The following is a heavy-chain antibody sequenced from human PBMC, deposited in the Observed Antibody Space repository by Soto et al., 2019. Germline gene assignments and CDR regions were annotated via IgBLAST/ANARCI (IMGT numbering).Heavy chain of an antibody. CDR3: ARDVGYNWNLIDY. V-gene: IGHV1-3*01. D-gene: IGHD1-20*01. J-gene: IGHJ4*02. CDR1: GYTFTSYA. CDR2: VNAGNGNT. Sequence: QVQLVQSGAEVKKPGASVKVSCTASGYTFTSYAIHWVRQAPGQRLEWMGWVNAGNGNTKYSQKLQGRVTITRDTSASTAYMELSSLRPEDTAVYYCARDVGYNWNLIDYWGQGTLVTVSS.